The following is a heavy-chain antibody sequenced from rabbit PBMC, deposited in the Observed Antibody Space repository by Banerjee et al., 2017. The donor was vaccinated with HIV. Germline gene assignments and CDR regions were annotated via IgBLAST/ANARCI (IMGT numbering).Heavy chain of an antibody. CDR2: IDTGDDST. Sequence: QEQLEESGGGLVQPEGSLTLTCKASGFSFSNNYYMCWVRQAPGKGLEWIACIDTGDDSTAYASWAKGRFTISKTSSTTVTLQMTSLTVVDTATYFCARHFDTNLWGQGTLVTVS. V-gene: IGHV1S45*01. CDR3: ARHFDTNL. CDR1: GFSFSNNYY. J-gene: IGHJ4*01.